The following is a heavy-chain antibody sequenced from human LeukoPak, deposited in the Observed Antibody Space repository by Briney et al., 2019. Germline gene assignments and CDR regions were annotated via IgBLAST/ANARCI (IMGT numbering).Heavy chain of an antibody. J-gene: IGHJ4*02. D-gene: IGHD3-22*01. CDR2: IYHSGST. CDR3: ARHDDYYDSSGCFDY. V-gene: IGHV4-38-2*01. Sequence: SETLSLTCAVSGYSISSGYYWGWIRQPRGKGLEWIGSIYHSGSTYYNPSLKSRVTISVDTSKTQFSLKLSSVTAADTAVYYCARHDDYYDSSGCFDYWGQGTLVTVSS. CDR1: GYSISSGYY.